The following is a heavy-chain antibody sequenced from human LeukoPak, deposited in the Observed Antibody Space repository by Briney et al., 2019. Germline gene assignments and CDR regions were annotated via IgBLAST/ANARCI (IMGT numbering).Heavy chain of an antibody. CDR2: MNPNSGNT. CDR1: GYTFTSYD. V-gene: IGHV1-8*01. D-gene: IGHD1-7*01. CDR3: ARDVELELRGPFDY. J-gene: IGHJ4*02. Sequence: ASVKVSCKASGYTFTSYDINWVRQATGQGLEWMGWMNPNSGNTGYAQKFRGRVTITADESTSTAYMELSSLRSEDTAVYYCARDVELELRGPFDYWGQGTLVTVSS.